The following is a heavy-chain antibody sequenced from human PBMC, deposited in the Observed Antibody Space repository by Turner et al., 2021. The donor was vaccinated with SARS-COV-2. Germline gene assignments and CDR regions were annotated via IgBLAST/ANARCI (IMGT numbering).Heavy chain of an antibody. Sequence: QVQLVESGGGVVQPGMSLRLSCAASGFTFSSYGMHWVRQAPGKGLEWMAVISSDGSNKYYADSVKGRFTISRDNSKNTLYLQMSSLRAEDTAVYYCAKCGYQYYHYYYMDVWGKGTTVTVSS. D-gene: IGHD6-25*01. CDR2: ISSDGSNK. CDR3: AKCGYQYYHYYYMDV. CDR1: GFTFSSYG. V-gene: IGHV3-30*18. J-gene: IGHJ6*03.